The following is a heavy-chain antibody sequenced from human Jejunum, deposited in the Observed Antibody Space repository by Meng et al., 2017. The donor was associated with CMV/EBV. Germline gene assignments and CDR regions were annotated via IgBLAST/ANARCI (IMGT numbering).Heavy chain of an antibody. CDR3: ARGEGVPPGE. CDR1: GFSVSDSY. D-gene: IGHD3-10*01. Sequence: VWAGGVLVQRGGSLRLFCAVSGFSVSDSYMNWVRQAPEKGLEWVSVMHSGGDTYYAESVKGRFTISRDDSKNTIYLQMNNLKTEDTALYYCARGEGVPPGEWGQGTLVTVSS. J-gene: IGHJ4*02. V-gene: IGHV3-66*01. CDR2: MHSGGDT.